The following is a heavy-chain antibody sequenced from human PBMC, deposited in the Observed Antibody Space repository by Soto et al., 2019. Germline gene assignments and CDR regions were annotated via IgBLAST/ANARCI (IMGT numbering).Heavy chain of an antibody. Sequence: SETLSLTCAVYGGSFSGYYLSWIRQPPGKGLEWIGEINHSGSTNYNPSLKSRVTISVDTSKNQFSLKLSSVTAADTAVYYCATGSSFFVWGQGTLVTVSS. CDR2: INHSGST. V-gene: IGHV4-34*01. J-gene: IGHJ4*02. D-gene: IGHD6-6*01. CDR3: ATGSSFFV. CDR1: GGSFSGYY.